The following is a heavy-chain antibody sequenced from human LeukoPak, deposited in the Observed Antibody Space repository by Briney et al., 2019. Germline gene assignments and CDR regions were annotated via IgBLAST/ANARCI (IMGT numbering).Heavy chain of an antibody. CDR3: ARGASSYYGSGSYYIGDY. J-gene: IGHJ4*02. CDR2: IIPIFGTA. Sequence: GASVKVSCKASGYTFTSYGISWVRQAPGQGLEWMGGIIPIFGTANYAQKFQGRVTITADESTSTAYMELSSLRSEDTAVYYCARGASSYYGSGSYYIGDYWGQGTLVTVSS. CDR1: GYTFTSYG. V-gene: IGHV1-69*13. D-gene: IGHD3-10*01.